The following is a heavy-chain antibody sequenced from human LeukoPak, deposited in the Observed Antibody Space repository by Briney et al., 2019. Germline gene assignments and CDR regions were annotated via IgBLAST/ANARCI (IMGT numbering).Heavy chain of an antibody. V-gene: IGHV1-2*06. CDR1: GYTFTGYY. Sequence: ASVNVSCKASGYTFTGYYMHWVRQAPGQGLEWMGRINPNSGGTNYAQKFQGRVTMTRDTSISTAYMELSRLRSDDTAVYYCARIAYCGGDCYSRTDFDYWGQGTLVTVSS. CDR2: INPNSGGT. CDR3: ARIAYCGGDCYSRTDFDY. D-gene: IGHD2-21*02. J-gene: IGHJ4*02.